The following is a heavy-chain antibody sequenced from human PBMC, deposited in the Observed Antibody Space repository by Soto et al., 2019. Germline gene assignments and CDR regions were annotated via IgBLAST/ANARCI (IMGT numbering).Heavy chain of an antibody. D-gene: IGHD2-21*02. CDR2: ISLYHHST. CDR3: ARELYSCGGDCPYYMDY. V-gene: IGHV1-46*01. Sequence: ASVKVSCKTSGYPFTDYFIHWVRQAPGQGLEWMGIISLYHHSTSYAQKFQGRLTVTADTSTTTVYMDLSSPTSEDSAVYWCARELYSCGGDCPYYMDYWGQGTLVTVSS. CDR1: GYPFTDYF. J-gene: IGHJ4*02.